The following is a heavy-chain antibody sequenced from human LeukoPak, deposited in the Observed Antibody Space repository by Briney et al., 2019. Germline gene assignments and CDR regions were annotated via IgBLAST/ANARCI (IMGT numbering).Heavy chain of an antibody. D-gene: IGHD2-2*01. CDR2: IYPGDSNT. CDR3: ARPIVVVPAARMGFSSN. CDR1: GSSFTSYW. Sequence: KIGESLKISCKGAGSSFTSYWIGWVSQMPGKGLGWLVIIYPGDSNTRYSPSFQGQATISADKSISTAYLQWSSLKEPDTAMYYCARPIVVVPAARMGFSSNGGQGTLVTVPS. J-gene: IGHJ4*02. V-gene: IGHV5-51*01.